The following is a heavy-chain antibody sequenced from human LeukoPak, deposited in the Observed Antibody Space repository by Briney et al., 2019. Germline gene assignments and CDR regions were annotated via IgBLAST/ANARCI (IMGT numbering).Heavy chain of an antibody. CDR1: GFTFSSYA. D-gene: IGHD3-9*01. CDR2: ISGSGGST. J-gene: IGHJ5*02. CDR3: AKDLLERYQSLERYFDWLLP. Sequence: GGSLRLSCAASGFTFSSYAMSWVRQAPGKGLEWVSAISGSGGSTYYADSVKGRFTISRDNSKNTLYLQMNSLRAEDTAVYYCAKDLLERYQSLERYFDWLLPWGQGTLVTVSS. V-gene: IGHV3-23*01.